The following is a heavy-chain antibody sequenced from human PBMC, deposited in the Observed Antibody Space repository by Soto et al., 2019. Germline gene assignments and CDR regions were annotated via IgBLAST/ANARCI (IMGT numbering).Heavy chain of an antibody. CDR3: ARGTAEKEY. CDR2: IWYDGSNK. J-gene: IGHJ4*02. Sequence: QVQLVESGGGVVQPGRSLRLSCAASGFTFSSYGMHWVRQAPGKGLEWVAVIWYDGSNKYYADSVKGRFTISRDNSKNTPHLQMNSRRAEYTAVYYCARGTAEKEYWGQGTLVTVAS. D-gene: IGHD2-2*01. CDR1: GFTFSSYG. V-gene: IGHV3-33*01.